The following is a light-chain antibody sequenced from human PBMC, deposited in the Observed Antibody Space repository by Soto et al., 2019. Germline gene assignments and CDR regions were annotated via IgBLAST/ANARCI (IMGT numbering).Light chain of an antibody. J-gene: IGKJ4*01. V-gene: IGKV1-5*01. Sequence: DIQMTQSPSSLSSSVGDIFTITCRSSQSISSYLAWYQQKPCKAPKLLIYDASSLESGVPSRFSGSGSGTEFALTISSLQPDDFANYYCQQYKSYSPFTFGGGTKVDIK. CDR2: DAS. CDR3: QQYKSYSPFT. CDR1: QSISSY.